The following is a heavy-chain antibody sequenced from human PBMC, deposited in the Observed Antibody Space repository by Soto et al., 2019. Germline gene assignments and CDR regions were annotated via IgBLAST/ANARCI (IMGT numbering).Heavy chain of an antibody. J-gene: IGHJ5*02. CDR3: ARGRSTGQVTP. Sequence: ASVKVSCKASGYTVTRYTMNWVRQAPGQRLEWMGWINPDNGNTKSSQKFQDRVIITRDTSASTAYMDLSSLRYEYTAVYCCARGRSTGQVTPWGEGTLVTDSA. CDR1: GYTVTRYT. V-gene: IGHV1-3*01. CDR2: INPDNGNT.